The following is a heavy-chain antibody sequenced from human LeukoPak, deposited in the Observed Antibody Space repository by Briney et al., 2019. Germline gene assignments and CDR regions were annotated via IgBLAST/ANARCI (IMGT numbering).Heavy chain of an antibody. J-gene: IGHJ4*02. CDR1: GYTFTGYY. CDR3: ARDFRGIVGATWGIGY. CDR2: INPNSGGT. V-gene: IGHV1-2*02. D-gene: IGHD1-26*01. Sequence: GASVKVSCTASGYTFTGYYMHWVRQAPGQGLEWMGWINPNSGGTNYAQKFQGRVTMTRDTSISTAYMELSRLRSDDTAVYYCARDFRGIVGATWGIGYWGQGTLVTVSS.